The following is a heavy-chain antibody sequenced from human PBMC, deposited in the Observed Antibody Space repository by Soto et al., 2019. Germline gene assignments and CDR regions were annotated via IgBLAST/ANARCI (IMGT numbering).Heavy chain of an antibody. J-gene: IGHJ6*02. CDR1: GYTLTELS. V-gene: IGHV1-24*01. D-gene: IGHD6-6*01. CDR3: ATDRRSSVRGHYYYGMDV. Sequence: ASVKVSCKVSGYTLTELSMHWVRQAPGKGLEWMGGFDPEDGETIYAQKFQGRVTMTEDTSTDTAYMELSSLRSEDTAVYYCATDRRSSVRGHYYYGMDVWGQGTTVTVSS. CDR2: FDPEDGET.